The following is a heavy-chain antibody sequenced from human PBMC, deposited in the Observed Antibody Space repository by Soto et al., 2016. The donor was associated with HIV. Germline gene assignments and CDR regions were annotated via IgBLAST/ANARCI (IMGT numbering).Heavy chain of an antibody. J-gene: IGHJ6*03. CDR2: INPNGGGT. Sequence: QVQLLQSGAEVKKPGASVKVSCKASGYAFDVYYIHWVRQAPGQGLEWMGWINPNGGGTNYAQKFQDRVIMTRDTSSSTAHMELSRLTFDDTAVYYCARGDLHGRGLSYYYMDVWGRGTTVAVS. D-gene: IGHD2-8*01. CDR1: GYAFDVYY. V-gene: IGHV1-2*02. CDR3: ARGDLHGRGLSYYYMDV.